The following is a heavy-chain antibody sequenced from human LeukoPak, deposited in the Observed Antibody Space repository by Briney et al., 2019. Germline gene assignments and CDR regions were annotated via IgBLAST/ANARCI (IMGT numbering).Heavy chain of an antibody. CDR2: ISSSSSTI. V-gene: IGHV3-48*01. D-gene: IGHD5-18*01. Sequence: GGSLRLSCAASGFTFSSYSMNWVRQAPGKGLEWVSYISSSSSTIYYADSVKGRFTISRDNAKNSLYLQMNSLRAEDTAVYYCAREVQYSYGYEDYRGQGTLVTVSS. CDR1: GFTFSSYS. CDR3: AREVQYSYGYEDY. J-gene: IGHJ4*02.